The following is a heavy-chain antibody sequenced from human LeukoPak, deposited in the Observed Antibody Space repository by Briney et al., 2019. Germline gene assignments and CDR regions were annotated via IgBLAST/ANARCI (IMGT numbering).Heavy chain of an antibody. CDR2: ISYSGSTT. V-gene: IGHV3-48*03. J-gene: IGHJ4*02. CDR1: GFTFTNFE. D-gene: IGHD6-19*01. Sequence: PGGSLRLSCAASGFTFTNFEMNWVRQAPGKGLEWVSYISYSGSTTSYADSVKGRFTISRDNSKNTLYLQMNSLRAEDTAVYYCARDWEEQWSDWGQGTLVTVSS. CDR3: ARDWEEQWSD.